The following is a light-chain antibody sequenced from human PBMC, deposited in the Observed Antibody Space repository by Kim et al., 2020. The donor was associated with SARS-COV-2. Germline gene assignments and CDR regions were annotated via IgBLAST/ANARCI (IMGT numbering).Light chain of an antibody. CDR3: QQYGTSPVT. V-gene: IGKV3-20*01. CDR2: GAS. CDR1: QSVSNNY. J-gene: IGKJ1*01. Sequence: EIVLTQSPGTLSLSPGERVTLSCRASQSVSNNYLAWYQQKPGQAPRLLIYGASSRATGIPDRFSGSGSGTDFTLIISRLEPEDFAVYYCQQYGTSPVTFGQGTKVDIK.